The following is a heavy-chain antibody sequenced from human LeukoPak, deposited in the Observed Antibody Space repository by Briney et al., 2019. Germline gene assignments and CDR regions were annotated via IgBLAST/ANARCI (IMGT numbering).Heavy chain of an antibody. J-gene: IGHJ4*02. D-gene: IGHD2-21*02. V-gene: IGHV4-31*03. CDR3: ATGPTCGGDCYSSLDY. CDR1: GGSISSGGYY. Sequence: PSETLSLTCTVSGGSISSGGYYWSWIRQHPGKGLEWIGYIYYSGSTYYNPSLKSRVTISVDTSKNQFSLKLSSVTAADTAVYYCATGPTCGGDCYSSLDYWGQGTLVTVSS. CDR2: IYYSGST.